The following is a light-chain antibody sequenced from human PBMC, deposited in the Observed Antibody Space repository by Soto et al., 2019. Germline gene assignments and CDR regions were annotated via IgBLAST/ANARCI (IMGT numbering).Light chain of an antibody. CDR2: GAS. Sequence: EIVMTQSPATLSVSPGEKATLSCRASQSVTSYLAWYQQTPGQAPRLLIQGASARATDVPARFSGSGSGTXXXXTXXXXXXXDFAVYYCQQYSNWPWTFGQGTKVEI. CDR3: QQYSNWPWT. CDR1: QSVTSY. J-gene: IGKJ1*01. V-gene: IGKV3-15*01.